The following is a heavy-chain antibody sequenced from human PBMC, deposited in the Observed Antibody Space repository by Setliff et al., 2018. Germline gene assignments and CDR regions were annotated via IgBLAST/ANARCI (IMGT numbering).Heavy chain of an antibody. J-gene: IGHJ3*02. CDR2: INHSGST. CDR3: AREDDVNTCDI. CDR1: GGSFSGYQ. V-gene: IGHV4-34*01. Sequence: PSETLSLTCAVYGGSFSGYQWSWIRQPPGKGLEWIGEINHSGSTNCNPSLKSRGTISVDTSKTQVSLTLTSVTAADTAVYYCAREDDVNTCDIWGQGTMVTVSS.